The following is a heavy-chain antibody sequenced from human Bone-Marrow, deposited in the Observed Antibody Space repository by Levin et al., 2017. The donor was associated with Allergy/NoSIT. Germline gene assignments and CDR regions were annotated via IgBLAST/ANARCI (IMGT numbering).Heavy chain of an antibody. V-gene: IGHV1-2*02. CDR1: GYRFTGYY. D-gene: IGHD3-16*01. CDR2: INPNSGGT. CDR3: AREVYTDAFDI. Sequence: ASVKVSCMASGYRFTGYYIHWVRQAPGQGLEWIGWINPNSGGTNYAQNFQTRVSMTRDTSISTVYMELTRLTSDDTAVYYCAREVYTDAFDIWGQGTMVTVS. J-gene: IGHJ3*02.